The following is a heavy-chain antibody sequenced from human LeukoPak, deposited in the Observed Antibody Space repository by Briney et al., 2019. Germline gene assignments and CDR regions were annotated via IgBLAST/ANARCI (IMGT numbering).Heavy chain of an antibody. J-gene: IGHJ4*02. D-gene: IGHD1-1*01. CDR1: RFTFSSYG. Sequence: PGRSLILSCAASRFTFSSYGMHWVRQAPGKGLEWVAVISYDGSNKYYADSVKGRFTISRDNSKNTLYLQMNSLRAEDTAVYYCAKLSWNDGIDYWGQGTLVTVSS. CDR3: AKLSWNDGIDY. V-gene: IGHV3-30*18. CDR2: ISYDGSNK.